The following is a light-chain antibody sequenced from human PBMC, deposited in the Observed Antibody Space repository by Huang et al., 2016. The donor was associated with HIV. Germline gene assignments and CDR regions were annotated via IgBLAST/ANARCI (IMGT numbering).Light chain of an antibody. V-gene: IGKV3-20*01. J-gene: IGKJ2*01. Sequence: ILTQSPGSLSLSPGDRVTLSCRASQSVDSGYVAWYHQKPGQSPRLIVYGTSSRASGIPSRFSGIGSGRDFSLTISVLESEDFGVYYCHQYGSSMATVGQGTKVDI. CDR3: HQYGSSMAT. CDR2: GTS. CDR1: QSVDSGY.